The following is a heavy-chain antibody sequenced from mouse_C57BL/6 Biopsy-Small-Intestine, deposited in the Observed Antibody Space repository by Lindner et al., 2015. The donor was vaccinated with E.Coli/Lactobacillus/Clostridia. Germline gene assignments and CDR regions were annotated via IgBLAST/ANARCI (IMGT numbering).Heavy chain of an antibody. V-gene: IGHV1-80*01. CDR3: ARRPRRNYAMDY. CDR2: IYPGDGDT. Sequence: VQLQESGAELVKPGASVKISCKASGYAFSSYWMNWVKQRPGKGLEWIGQIYPGDGDTNYNGKFKGKATLTADKSSSTAYMQLSSLTSEDSAVYFCARRPRRNYAMDYWGQGTSVTVSS. CDR1: GYAFSSYW. J-gene: IGHJ4*01.